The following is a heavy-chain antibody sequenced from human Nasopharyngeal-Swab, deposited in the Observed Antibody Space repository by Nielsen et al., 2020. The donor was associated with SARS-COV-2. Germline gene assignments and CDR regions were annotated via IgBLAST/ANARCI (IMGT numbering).Heavy chain of an antibody. D-gene: IGHD3-10*01. CDR1: GFTFSSYS. CDR3: ARIDDYYGSA. J-gene: IGHJ5*02. V-gene: IGHV3-21*01. CDR2: ISSSSSYI. Sequence: GESLKISCAASGFTFSSYSMNWVRQAPGKGLEWVSSISSSSSYIYYADSVKGRFTISRDNAKNSLYLQMNSLRAEDTAMYYCARIDDYYGSAWGQGTLVTGSS.